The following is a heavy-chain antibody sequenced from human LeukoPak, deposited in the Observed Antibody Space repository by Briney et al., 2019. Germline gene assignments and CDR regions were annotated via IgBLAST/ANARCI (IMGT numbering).Heavy chain of an antibody. CDR3: ASPEGGYSYGYVY. D-gene: IGHD5-18*01. CDR1: GGTFISYA. Sequence: SVKVSCKASGGTFISYAISWVRQAPGQGLEWMGGIIPIFGTANYAQKFQGRVTITADESTSTAYMELSSLRSEDTAVYYCASPEGGYSYGYVYWGQGTLVTVSS. J-gene: IGHJ4*02. V-gene: IGHV1-69*13. CDR2: IIPIFGTA.